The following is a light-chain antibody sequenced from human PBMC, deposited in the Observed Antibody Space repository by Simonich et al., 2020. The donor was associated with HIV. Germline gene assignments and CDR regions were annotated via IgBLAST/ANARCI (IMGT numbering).Light chain of an antibody. Sequence: DIVMTQSPDSLAVSLGERATINCKSSQSVLYSPNNKNYLAWYQQKPGQPPKLLINWASTRESGVPDRFSGSGSGADFTLTISSLQAEDVAVYFCQQYYITPYTFGQGTKLEIK. CDR3: QQYYITPYT. CDR1: QSVLYSPNNKNY. J-gene: IGKJ2*01. CDR2: WAS. V-gene: IGKV4-1*01.